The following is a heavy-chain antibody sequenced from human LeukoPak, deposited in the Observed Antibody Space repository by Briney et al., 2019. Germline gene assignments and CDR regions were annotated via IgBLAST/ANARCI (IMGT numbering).Heavy chain of an antibody. CDR2: IVVGSGNT. CDR1: GFTFTSSA. J-gene: IGHJ4*02. CDR3: AADVMARGVSIPY. Sequence: SVKVSCKASGFTFTSSAMQWVRQARGQRLEWIGWIVVGSGNTNYAQKFQERVTITRDMSTSTAYMELSSLRSEDTAVYYCAADVMARGVSIPYWGQGTLVTVSS. D-gene: IGHD3-10*01. V-gene: IGHV1-58*02.